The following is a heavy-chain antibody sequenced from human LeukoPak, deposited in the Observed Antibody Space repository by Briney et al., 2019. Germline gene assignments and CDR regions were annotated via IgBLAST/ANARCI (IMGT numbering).Heavy chain of an antibody. D-gene: IGHD2-2*01. CDR1: GGTFSSYA. Sequence: SVTVSCKASGGTFSSYAISWVRQAPGQGLEWMGGIIPIFGTANYAQKFQGRVTITADESTSTAYMELSSLRSDDTAVYYCARWGVVVVPAAPELNWFDPWGQGTLVTVSS. J-gene: IGHJ5*02. CDR2: IIPIFGTA. V-gene: IGHV1-69*13. CDR3: ARWGVVVVPAAPELNWFDP.